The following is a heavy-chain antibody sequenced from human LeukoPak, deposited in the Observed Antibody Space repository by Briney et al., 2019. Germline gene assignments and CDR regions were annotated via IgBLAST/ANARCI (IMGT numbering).Heavy chain of an antibody. V-gene: IGHV1-2*06. D-gene: IGHD2-15*01. Sequence: GASVKVSCKAAGYTFTGYYMFWVRQAPGQGLEWTGRINPNSGGTNYAQKFQGRVTMTRDTSISTAYMGLSRLRSDDTAVYYCARGYCSGGSCYSVENWFDPWGQGTLVTVSS. J-gene: IGHJ5*02. CDR1: GYTFTGYY. CDR3: ARGYCSGGSCYSVENWFDP. CDR2: INPNSGGT.